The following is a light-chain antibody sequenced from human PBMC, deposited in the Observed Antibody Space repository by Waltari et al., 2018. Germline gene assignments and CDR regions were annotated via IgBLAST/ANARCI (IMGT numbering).Light chain of an antibody. V-gene: IGKV1-NL1*01. J-gene: IGKJ1*01. Sequence: DIQMTQSPSSLSASVGDRVTITCRASQGLSNSLAWYQQKPGKAPKLLLYAASRLESGVPSRFSGSGSGTDYTLTISSLQPEDFATYHCQQYYSTPPLRTFGQGTKVEIK. CDR3: QQYYSTPPLRT. CDR1: QGLSNS. CDR2: AAS.